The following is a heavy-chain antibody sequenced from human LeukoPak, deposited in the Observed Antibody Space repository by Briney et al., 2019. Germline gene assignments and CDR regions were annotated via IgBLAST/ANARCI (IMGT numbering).Heavy chain of an antibody. V-gene: IGHV4-59*07. CDR3: ARGCSLDY. CDR1: GYTITSYG. CDR2: IYYSGST. J-gene: IGHJ4*02. D-gene: IGHD2-15*01. Sequence: SDTLSLTCTVSGYTITSYGISWVRQPPGQGLEWIGYIYYSGSTNDNPSLQSRVTISVDTSNNQFSLKLSSVPPADSAVDYCARGCSLDYWGQGTLVPVSS.